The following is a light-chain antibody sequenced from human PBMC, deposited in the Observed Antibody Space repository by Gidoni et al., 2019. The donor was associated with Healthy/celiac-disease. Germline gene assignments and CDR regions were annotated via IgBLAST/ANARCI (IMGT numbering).Light chain of an antibody. CDR3: QQYGSSPWT. V-gene: IGKV3-20*01. CDR2: GAS. J-gene: IGKJ1*01. Sequence: PGERATLSCRASQSVSSSYLAWYQQKPGQAPRLLIYGASSRATGIPDRFSGRGSGTDFTLTISRLEPEDFAVYYCQQYGSSPWTFGQXTKVEIK. CDR1: QSVSSSY.